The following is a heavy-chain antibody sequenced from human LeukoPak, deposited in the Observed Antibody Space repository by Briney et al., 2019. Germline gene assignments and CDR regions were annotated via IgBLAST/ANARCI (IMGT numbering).Heavy chain of an antibody. CDR3: ARGPDIVVDNWFGP. Sequence: GASVKVSCKASGYTFTSYDINWVRQATGQGLEWMGWISAYNGNTNYAQKLQGRVTMTTDTSTSTAYMELRSLRSDDTAVYYCARGPDIVVDNWFGPWGQGTLVTVSS. CDR1: GYTFTSYD. V-gene: IGHV1-18*01. J-gene: IGHJ5*02. CDR2: ISAYNGNT. D-gene: IGHD2-2*01.